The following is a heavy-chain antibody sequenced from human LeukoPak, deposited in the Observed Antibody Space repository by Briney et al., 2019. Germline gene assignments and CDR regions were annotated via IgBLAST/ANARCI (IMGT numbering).Heavy chain of an antibody. V-gene: IGHV3-23*01. CDR2: ISGSGGST. J-gene: IGHJ6*04. Sequence: GGSLRLSCAASGFTFSSYAMSWVRQAPGKGLEWVPAISGSGGSTYYADSVKGRFTISRDNSKNTLYLQMNSLRAEDTAVYYCAKGLGYCSGGSCYSDYYYGMDVWGKGTTVTVSS. D-gene: IGHD2-15*01. CDR1: GFTFSSYA. CDR3: AKGLGYCSGGSCYSDYYYGMDV.